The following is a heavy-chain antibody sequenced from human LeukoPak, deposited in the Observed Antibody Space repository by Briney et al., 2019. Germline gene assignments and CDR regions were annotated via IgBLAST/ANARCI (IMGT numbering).Heavy chain of an antibody. D-gene: IGHD3-9*01. CDR2: IIPIFGTA. CDR3: ARGRRRHDILTGYYYYFDY. CDR1: GGTFSNCA. Sequence: ASVKVSCKTSGGTFSNCAISWVRQAPGQGLEWMGGIIPIFGTAHYAQKFQGRVTMTRDTSTSTVYMELSSLRSEDTAVYYCARGRRRHDILTGYYYYFDYWGQGTLVTVSS. J-gene: IGHJ4*02. V-gene: IGHV1-69*05.